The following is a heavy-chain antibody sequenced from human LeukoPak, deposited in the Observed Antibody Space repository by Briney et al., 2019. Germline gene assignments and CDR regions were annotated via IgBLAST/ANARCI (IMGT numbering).Heavy chain of an antibody. CDR3: ARHLDCSRTSCSNYYYYYGMDV. J-gene: IGHJ6*02. D-gene: IGHD2-2*01. V-gene: IGHV4-59*08. CDR1: GGSISSYY. Sequence: SETLSLTCTVSGGSISSYYWSWIRQPPGKGLEWIGYISYSGSTNYNPSLKSRVTISADTSKNQFSLKLTSVTAAGTAVYYCARHLDCSRTSCSNYYYYYGMDVWGQGTPVTVSS. CDR2: ISYSGST.